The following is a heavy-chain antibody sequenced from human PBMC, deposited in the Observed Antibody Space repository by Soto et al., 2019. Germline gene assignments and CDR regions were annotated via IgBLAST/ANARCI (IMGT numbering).Heavy chain of an antibody. Sequence: GGPLRLSCAASGFTFRSYAIHWVLQAPCKGLEWVAFIWYDGSNKYYADYVKGRLTISRDNSKNTLYLQMNSLRAEDTAVYYCERTMATINRDHFDYWGQGTLVPVSS. CDR2: IWYDGSNK. V-gene: IGHV3-33*01. D-gene: IGHD5-12*01. CDR1: GFTFRSYA. J-gene: IGHJ4*02. CDR3: ERTMATINRDHFDY.